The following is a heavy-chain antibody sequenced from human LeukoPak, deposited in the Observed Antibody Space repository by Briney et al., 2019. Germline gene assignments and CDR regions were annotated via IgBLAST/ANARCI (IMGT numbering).Heavy chain of an antibody. Sequence: GGSLRLSCAASGFTFSSYEMNWVRQAPGKGLEWVSYISSNGSPIFYADSVKGRFTISRDNAKNSLSLIMNSLRAEDTAVYYCARAGGSGILDWGQGTLVTVSS. D-gene: IGHD3-10*01. V-gene: IGHV3-48*03. J-gene: IGHJ4*02. CDR3: ARAGGSGILD. CDR2: ISSNGSPI. CDR1: GFTFSSYE.